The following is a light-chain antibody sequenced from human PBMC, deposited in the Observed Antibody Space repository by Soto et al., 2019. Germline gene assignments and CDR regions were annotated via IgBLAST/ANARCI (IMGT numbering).Light chain of an antibody. Sequence: IVMTQSPDSLAVSLGVRATISCKSSQSLLYRYNNKNYLAWYQQKPGQSPKLLLYWASTRESGVPDRFSGSGSGTDFTLSISSLQDVDVAVYFCRQHSNSPWTFGQANKEDIK. J-gene: IGKJ1*01. V-gene: IGKV4-1*01. CDR1: QSLLYRYNNKNY. CDR2: WAS. CDR3: RQHSNSPWT.